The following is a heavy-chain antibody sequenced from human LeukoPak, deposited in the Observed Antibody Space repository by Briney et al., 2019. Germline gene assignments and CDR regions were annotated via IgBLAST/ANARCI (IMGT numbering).Heavy chain of an antibody. J-gene: IGHJ4*02. CDR3: ARSVVAGTPHDY. V-gene: IGHV1-2*02. CDR1: GYTFTGYY. D-gene: IGHD6-19*01. Sequence: GASVKVSCKASGYTFTGYYMHWERQAPGQGLEWMGWINPNSGGTNDAQKFQGRVTMTRDTSISTAYMEVSRLRSDDTAVYYCARSVVAGTPHDYWGQGTLVTVSS. CDR2: INPNSGGT.